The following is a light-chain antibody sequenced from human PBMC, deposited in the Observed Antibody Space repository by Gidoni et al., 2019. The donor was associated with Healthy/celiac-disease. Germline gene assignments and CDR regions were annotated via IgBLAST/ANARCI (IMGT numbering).Light chain of an antibody. J-gene: IGKJ4*01. Sequence: EIVLTQSQATLSLSPGESATLSCRASQSVSIYLAWYQQKPGQAPRLLIYDASNRATGIQARFSGSGSGTDFTLTISSLEPEDFAVYYCQQRSNWPPGPLTFGGXTKVEIK. CDR1: QSVSIY. CDR2: DAS. V-gene: IGKV3-11*01. CDR3: QQRSNWPPGPLT.